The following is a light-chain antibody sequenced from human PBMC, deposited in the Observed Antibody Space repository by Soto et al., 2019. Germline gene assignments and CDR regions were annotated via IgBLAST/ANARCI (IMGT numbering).Light chain of an antibody. Sequence: DIQMTQSPSSLSASVGDRVTITCRASQSISSYLNWYQQKPGKAPKLLIYAASSLQSGVPSRFSGSGSGTEFTLTISSLQPDDFATYYCHQYVSYSWTFGQGTKVDIK. CDR2: AAS. V-gene: IGKV1-39*01. CDR3: HQYVSYSWT. CDR1: QSISSY. J-gene: IGKJ1*01.